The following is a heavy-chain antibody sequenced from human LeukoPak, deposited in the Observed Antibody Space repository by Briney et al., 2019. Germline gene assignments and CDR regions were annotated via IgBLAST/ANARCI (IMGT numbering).Heavy chain of an antibody. D-gene: IGHD4-17*01. CDR1: GGTFSSYA. CDR2: IIPIFGTA. Sequence: SSVKVSCKASGGTFSSYAISWVRQAPGQGLEWMGRIIPIFGTANYAQKFQGRVTITTDESTSTAYMEPSSLRSEDTAVYYCARRHDYGDYNWFDPWGQGTLVTVSS. J-gene: IGHJ5*02. V-gene: IGHV1-69*05. CDR3: ARRHDYGDYNWFDP.